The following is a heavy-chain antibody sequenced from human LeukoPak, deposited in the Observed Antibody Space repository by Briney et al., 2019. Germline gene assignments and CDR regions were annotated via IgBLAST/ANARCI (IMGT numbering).Heavy chain of an antibody. J-gene: IGHJ3*02. CDR3: AMNSDLWSAFDI. Sequence: PSETLSLTCTVSGGSISSYYWSWIRQPPGKGLEWIGYIYYSGSTNYNPSLKSRVTISVDTSKKQFSLKLSSVTAADTAEYYCAMNSDLWSAFDIWGQGTMVTVSS. CDR2: IYYSGST. CDR1: GGSISSYY. V-gene: IGHV4-59*01. D-gene: IGHD2-21*01.